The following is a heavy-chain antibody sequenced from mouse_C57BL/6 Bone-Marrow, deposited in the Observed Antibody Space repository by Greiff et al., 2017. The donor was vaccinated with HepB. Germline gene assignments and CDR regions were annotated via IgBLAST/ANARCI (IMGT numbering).Heavy chain of an antibody. Sequence: VQLVESGPELVKPGASVKISCKASGYAFSSSWMNWVKQRPGKGLEWIGRIYPGDGDTNYNGKFKGKATLTADKSSSTAYMQLSSLTSEDSAVSVCARYPNWYFDVWGTGTTVTVSS. V-gene: IGHV1-82*01. CDR1: GYAFSSSW. D-gene: IGHD5-1*01. J-gene: IGHJ1*03. CDR2: IYPGDGDT. CDR3: ARYPNWYFDV.